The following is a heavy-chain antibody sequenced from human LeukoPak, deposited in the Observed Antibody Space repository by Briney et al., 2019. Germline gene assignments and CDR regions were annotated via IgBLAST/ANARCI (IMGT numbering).Heavy chain of an antibody. CDR2: IYYSGST. D-gene: IGHD4-11*01. J-gene: IGHJ5*02. CDR3: ARGRLQSNWFDP. CDR1: GGSISSGGYY. V-gene: IGHV4-31*03. Sequence: PSETLSLTCTVSGGSISSGGYYWSWIRQHPGKGLEWIGYIYYSGSTYYNPSLKGRVTISVDTSKNQFSLKLSSVTAADTAVYYCARGRLQSNWFDPWGQGTLVTVSS.